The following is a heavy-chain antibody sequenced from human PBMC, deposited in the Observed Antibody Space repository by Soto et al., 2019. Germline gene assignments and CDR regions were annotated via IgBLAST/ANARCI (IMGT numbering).Heavy chain of an antibody. V-gene: IGHV3-48*03. CDR2: ISSSGSTI. CDR3: AREGSITIFGVVTSYYYYGMDV. J-gene: IGHJ6*02. CDR1: GFTFSSYE. D-gene: IGHD3-3*01. Sequence: LRLSCAASGFTFSSYEMYWVRQAPGKGLEWVSYISSSGSTIYYADSVKGRFTISRDNAKNSLYLQMNNLRAEDTAVYYCAREGSITIFGVVTSYYYYGMDVWVQGTTVTVSS.